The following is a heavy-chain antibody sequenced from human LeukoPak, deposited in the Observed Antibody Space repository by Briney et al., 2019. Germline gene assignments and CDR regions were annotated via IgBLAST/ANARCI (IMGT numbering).Heavy chain of an antibody. J-gene: IGHJ4*02. V-gene: IGHV7-4-1*02. CDR2: INTNTGDL. Sequence: ASVKVSCKASGYTFTSYAMNWVRQAPGPGLEWMGWINTNTGDLTYAQGFTGRFVFSLDTSVSTAYLQISSLKAEDTAVYYCARGFSYGSSGQGRFELPDYWGQGTLVTVSS. CDR1: GYTFTSYA. D-gene: IGHD3-22*01. CDR3: ARGFSYGSSGQGRFELPDY.